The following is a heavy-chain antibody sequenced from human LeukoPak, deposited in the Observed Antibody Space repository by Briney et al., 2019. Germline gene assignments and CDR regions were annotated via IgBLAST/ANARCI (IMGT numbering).Heavy chain of an antibody. CDR2: MNPNSGNT. D-gene: IGHD3-16*01. CDR3: ARGLDDLNWFDP. J-gene: IGHJ5*02. V-gene: IGHV1-8*01. Sequence: ASVKVSCKASGYTFTSYDINWVRQATGQGLEWMGWMNPNSGNTGYAQKFQGRVTMTRNTSISTAYMELSSLRPEDTAVYYCARGLDDLNWFDPWGQGTLVTVSS. CDR1: GYTFTSYD.